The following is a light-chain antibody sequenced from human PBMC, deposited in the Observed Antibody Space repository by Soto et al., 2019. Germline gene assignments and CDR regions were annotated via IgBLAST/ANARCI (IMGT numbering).Light chain of an antibody. Sequence: QSVLTQPPSVSGAPGQRVTISCTGSSSNIGAGYDVHWYQQLPGTAPKLLIYGSSNRPSGVPDRFSGSKSGTSGSLAITGLQAEEVADYYCPSHDSSLFWVFGGGTKLTVL. V-gene: IGLV1-40*01. J-gene: IGLJ3*02. CDR1: SSNIGAGYD. CDR3: PSHDSSLFWV. CDR2: GSS.